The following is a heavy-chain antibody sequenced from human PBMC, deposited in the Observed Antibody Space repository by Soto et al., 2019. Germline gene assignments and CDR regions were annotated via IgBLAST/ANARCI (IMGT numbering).Heavy chain of an antibody. V-gene: IGHV3-30*09. CDR3: ARDRDGYCTTTTCYTAALDF. CDR2: ISYDGNNK. D-gene: IGHD2-2*02. J-gene: IGHJ4*02. CDR1: GFSFSTFA. Sequence: QVQLVESGGGVVQPGRSLRLSCAASGFSFSTFAMHWVRQAPGKGLEWVAVISYDGNNKYYADSVQGRFAVSRDNSKNTLFLQMNSLTNEDTAVYYCARDRDGYCTTTTCYTAALDFWGQGTLVTVSS.